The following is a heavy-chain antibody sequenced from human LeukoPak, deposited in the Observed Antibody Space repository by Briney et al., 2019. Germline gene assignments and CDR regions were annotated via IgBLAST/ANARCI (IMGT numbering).Heavy chain of an antibody. CDR2: INPNSGGT. J-gene: IGHJ4*02. V-gene: IGHV1-2*02. D-gene: IGHD3-22*01. CDR1: GYTFTGYY. CDR3: ARYVNYYDSSGYWDY. Sequence: HRASVKVSCKASGYTFTGYYMHWVRQAPGQGLEWMGWINPNSGGTNYAQKFQGRVTMTRDTSISTAYMELSSLRSEDTAVYYCARYVNYYDSSGYWDYRGQGTLVTVSS.